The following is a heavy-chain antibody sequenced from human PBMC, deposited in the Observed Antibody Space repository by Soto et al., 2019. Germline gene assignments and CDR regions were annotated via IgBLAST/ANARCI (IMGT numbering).Heavy chain of an antibody. D-gene: IGHD1-7*01. CDR1: GYSFTSYW. V-gene: IGHV5-10-1*01. CDR3: ARPKGITGTNLDP. J-gene: IGHJ5*02. CDR2: IDPSDSYT. Sequence: GESLKISYKGSGYSFTSYWISWVRQMPGKGLEWMGRIDPSDSYTNYSPSFQGHVTISADKSISTAYLQWSSLKASDTAMYYCARPKGITGTNLDPWGQGTLVTVSS.